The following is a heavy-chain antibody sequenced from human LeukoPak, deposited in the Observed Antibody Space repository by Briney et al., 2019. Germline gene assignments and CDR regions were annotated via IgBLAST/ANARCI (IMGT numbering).Heavy chain of an antibody. CDR2: IYYSGST. CDR1: GGSISSNSYY. CDR3: AREYSSAGYYFDY. D-gene: IGHD6-19*01. V-gene: IGHV4-39*07. Sequence: PSETLSLTCAVSGGSISSNSYYWGWIRQPPGKGLEWIGSIYYSGSTYYNPSHKSRVTISVDTSKNQFSLKLSSVTAADAAVYYCAREYSSAGYYFDYWGQGTLVTVSS. J-gene: IGHJ4*02.